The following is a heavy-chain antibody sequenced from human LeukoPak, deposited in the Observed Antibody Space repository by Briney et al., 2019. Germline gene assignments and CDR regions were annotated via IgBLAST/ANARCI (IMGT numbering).Heavy chain of an antibody. CDR2: INPNSGGT. V-gene: IGHV1-2*02. CDR3: AVGYYYDSSADRGGGDY. J-gene: IGHJ4*02. D-gene: IGHD3-22*01. Sequence: ASVKVSCKASGYTFTSYGISWVRQAPGQGLEWMGWINPNSGGTNYAQKFQGRVTMTRDTSISTAYMELSRLRSDDTAVYYCAVGYYYDSSADRGGGDYWGQGTLVTVSS. CDR1: GYTFTSYG.